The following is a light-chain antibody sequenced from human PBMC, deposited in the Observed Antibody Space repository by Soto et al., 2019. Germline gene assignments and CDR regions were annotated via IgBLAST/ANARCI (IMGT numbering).Light chain of an antibody. Sequence: DIQMTQSPSTLSASVGDRVTITCRASQSISIWLAWYQQKPGKAPKVLIYKASNLESGVPLRFSGSGSGTEFSLTINSLQPDDSAMYYCQQYNSYPWTFGQGTKVEIK. CDR2: KAS. J-gene: IGKJ1*01. CDR1: QSISIW. V-gene: IGKV1-5*03. CDR3: QQYNSYPWT.